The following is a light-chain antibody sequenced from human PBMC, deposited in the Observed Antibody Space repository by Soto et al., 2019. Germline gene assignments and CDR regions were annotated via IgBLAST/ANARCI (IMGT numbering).Light chain of an antibody. Sequence: EKVMTQSLATVSVTQGERATLSCRVIQCSGNCLSCIQQTPDQAPRLLIYGASTRATGAPARFSGSGSGTEFTLTISSLHSEDYAVYYCQQYYNWPPNTFGQGTKVDI. J-gene: IGKJ2*01. V-gene: IGKV3-15*01. CDR3: QQYYNWPPNT. CDR1: QCSGNC. CDR2: GAS.